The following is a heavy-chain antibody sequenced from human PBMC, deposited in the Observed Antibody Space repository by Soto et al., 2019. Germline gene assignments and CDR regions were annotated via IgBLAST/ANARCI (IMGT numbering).Heavy chain of an antibody. Sequence: SETLSLTCVVSGGSISGRNWWSWVRQAPGKGLEWIGEVFHSGDTTYTPSLRSRVTISVDKSKNQFSLKLNSVTAADAAVYYCARLIYDSRLNYFYFDFWGQGALVTVSS. V-gene: IGHV4-4*02. CDR1: GGSISGRNW. J-gene: IGHJ4*02. CDR3: ARLIYDSRLNYFYFDF. CDR2: VFHSGDT. D-gene: IGHD3-22*01.